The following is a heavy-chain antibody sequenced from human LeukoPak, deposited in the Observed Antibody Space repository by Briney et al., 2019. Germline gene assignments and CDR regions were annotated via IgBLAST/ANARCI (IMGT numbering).Heavy chain of an antibody. CDR3: ARTTVTVYYYYYYYMDV. D-gene: IGHD4-17*01. Sequence: NPSETLSLTCTVYGGSISSYYWSWIRQPPGKGLEWIGYIYYSGSTNYNPSLKSRVTISVDTSKNQFSLKLSSVTAADTAVYYCARTTVTVYYYYYYYMDVWGKGTTVTVSS. CDR2: IYYSGST. CDR1: GGSISSYY. V-gene: IGHV4-59*01. J-gene: IGHJ6*03.